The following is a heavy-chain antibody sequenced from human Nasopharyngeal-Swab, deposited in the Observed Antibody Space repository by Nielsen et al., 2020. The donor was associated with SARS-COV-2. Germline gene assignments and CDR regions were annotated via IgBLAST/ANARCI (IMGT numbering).Heavy chain of an antibody. D-gene: IGHD3-3*02. Sequence: GESLKISCAASGFTFSSYDMHWVRQATGKGLEWVSAIGTAGDTYYPGSVKGRFTISRVNSKNTLYLQMNSLRAEDTSVYYCAKPHFLGDAFDVWGQGTMATV. J-gene: IGHJ3*01. CDR1: GFTFSSYD. V-gene: IGHV3-13*01. CDR2: IGTAGDT. CDR3: AKPHFLGDAFDV.